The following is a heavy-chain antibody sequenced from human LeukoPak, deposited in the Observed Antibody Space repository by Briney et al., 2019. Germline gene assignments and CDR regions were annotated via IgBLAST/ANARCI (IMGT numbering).Heavy chain of an antibody. CDR3: ATRRDGYNSPFGY. V-gene: IGHV4-59*08. Sequence: SETLSLTCTVSGGSISSYYWSWIRQPPGKGLEWIGYIYYSGSTNYNPSLKSRVTISVDTSKNQFSLKLSSVTAADTAVYYCATRRDGYNSPFGYWGQGTLVTVSS. CDR1: GGSISSYY. J-gene: IGHJ4*02. CDR2: IYYSGST. D-gene: IGHD5-24*01.